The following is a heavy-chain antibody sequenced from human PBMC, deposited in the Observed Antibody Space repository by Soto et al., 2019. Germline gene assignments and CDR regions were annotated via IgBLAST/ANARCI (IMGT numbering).Heavy chain of an antibody. CDR1: GGTFSRYA. CDR2: INPNSGGT. V-gene: IGHV1-2*04. CDR3: ARDRCSGGSCYTYGMDV. D-gene: IGHD2-15*01. J-gene: IGHJ6*02. Sequence: ASVKVSCKASGGTFSRYAIIWVRQAPGQGLEWMGWINPNSGGTNYAQKFQGWVTMTRDTSISTAYMELSRLRSDDTAVYYCARDRCSGGSCYTYGMDVWGQGTTVTVSS.